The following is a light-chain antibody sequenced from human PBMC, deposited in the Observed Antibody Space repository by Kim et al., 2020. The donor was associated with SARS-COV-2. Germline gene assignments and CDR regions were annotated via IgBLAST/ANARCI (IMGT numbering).Light chain of an antibody. CDR2: KAS. J-gene: IGKJ1*01. Sequence: DIQMTQSPSTLSASVGDRVTITCRASQSISSWLVWYQQKPGKTPNLLIYKASSLETRVPSRFSGSGSGTEFTLTISSLQPDDFATYYCQQYNSYPWTFGQGTKVDI. V-gene: IGKV1-5*03. CDR1: QSISSW. CDR3: QQYNSYPWT.